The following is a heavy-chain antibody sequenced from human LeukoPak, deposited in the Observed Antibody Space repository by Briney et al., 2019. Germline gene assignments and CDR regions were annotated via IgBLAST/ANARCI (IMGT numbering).Heavy chain of an antibody. D-gene: IGHD3-3*01. CDR3: ARQPVNYDSWFDP. CDR1: GGSISTYY. CDR2: IYYSGST. Sequence: SETLSLTCTVSGGSISTYYWSWLRQPPGKGLEWIGCIYYSGSTNYNPSLKSRVTISVDTSKNQFSLNLYSVSAADTAIYYCARQPVNYDSWFDPWGQGTLVTVSS. V-gene: IGHV4-59*01. J-gene: IGHJ5*02.